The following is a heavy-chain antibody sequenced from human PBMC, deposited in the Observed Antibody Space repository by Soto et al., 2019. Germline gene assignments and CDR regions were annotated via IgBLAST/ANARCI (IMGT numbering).Heavy chain of an antibody. CDR3: ARVVFSPGDWDY. Sequence: PSETLSLTCTVSGGSISSGGYYWSWIRQHPGKGLEWIGYIYYSGSTYYNPSLKSRVTISVDTSKNQFSLKLSSVTAADTAVYYCARVVFSPGDWDYWGQVTLVTVSS. D-gene: IGHD2-21*02. V-gene: IGHV4-31*03. CDR2: IYYSGST. J-gene: IGHJ4*02. CDR1: GGSISSGGYY.